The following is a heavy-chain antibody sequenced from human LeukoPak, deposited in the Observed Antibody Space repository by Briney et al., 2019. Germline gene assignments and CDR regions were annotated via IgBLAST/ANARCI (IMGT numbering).Heavy chain of an antibody. V-gene: IGHV4-59*01. CDR3: ARDGGFGELVT. CDR2: IYYSGST. CDR1: GGSISSYY. J-gene: IGHJ4*02. Sequence: PSETLSLTCTVSGGSISSYYWNWIRQPPGKGLEWIGYIYYSGSTKYNPSLQSRVTTSADTSKNQFSLNLTSVTAADTAVYYCARDGGFGELVTWGQGTLVTVSS. D-gene: IGHD3-10*01.